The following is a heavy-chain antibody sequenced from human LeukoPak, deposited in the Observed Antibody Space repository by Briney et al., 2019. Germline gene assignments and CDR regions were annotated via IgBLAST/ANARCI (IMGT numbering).Heavy chain of an antibody. Sequence: SETLSLTCTVSGGSISSYFWSWIRQPPGKGLEWIGFIYYSGSTNYNPSLKSRVTISVDTSKNQFSLKLTSVTATDTAVYYCARHTGVQLWNPNWFDPWGQGTLVTVSS. CDR1: GGSISSYF. V-gene: IGHV4-59*08. CDR2: IYYSGST. J-gene: IGHJ5*02. D-gene: IGHD5-18*01. CDR3: ARHTGVQLWNPNWFDP.